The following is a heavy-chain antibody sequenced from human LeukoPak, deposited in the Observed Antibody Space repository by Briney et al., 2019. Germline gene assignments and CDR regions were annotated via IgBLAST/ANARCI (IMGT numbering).Heavy chain of an antibody. CDR1: GGSFSSYY. J-gene: IGHJ6*03. CDR2: IYYSGST. Sequence: PAETLFLTCAASGGSFSSYYWSWIRQPPGRGLEWGGFIYYSGSTNYNPSLKSRVTISSDKSINNTSLQRNTLTAADTAVYDCAGVTAIHYYMDVWGKGTTVTVSS. D-gene: IGHD2-21*02. CDR3: AGVTAIHYYMDV. V-gene: IGHV4-59*01.